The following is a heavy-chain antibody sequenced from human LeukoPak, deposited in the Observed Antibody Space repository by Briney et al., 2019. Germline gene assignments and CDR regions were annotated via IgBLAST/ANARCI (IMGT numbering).Heavy chain of an antibody. CDR1: GFTFSAFW. V-gene: IGHV3-7*05. CDR2: INKDGSEK. CDR3: AKEEVPAARSYFDY. Sequence: GGSLRLSCEASGFTFSAFWMGWVRQAPGQGLEWVANINKDGSEKNYVSSVKGRFTISRDNAKNSLTLQMNSLRAEDTAVYYCAKEEVPAARSYFDYWGQGTLVTVSS. D-gene: IGHD2-2*01. J-gene: IGHJ4*02.